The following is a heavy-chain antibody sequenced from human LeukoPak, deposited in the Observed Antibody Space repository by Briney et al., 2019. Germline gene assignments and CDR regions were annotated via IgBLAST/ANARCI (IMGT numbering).Heavy chain of an antibody. CDR1: VYSISSGYY. Sequence: PSETLSLTRAVPVYSISSGYYWAWIRQPPGKGLEWIGSIYHSVSTYYNPSLKSRVTISVDTSKHQFSLKLSSATAADTAVYYCARHAVLMVYTTHPTTFDYGGQGTLVTVSS. CDR2: IYHSVST. D-gene: IGHD2-8*01. V-gene: IGHV4-38-2*01. J-gene: IGHJ4*02. CDR3: ARHAVLMVYTTHPTTFDY.